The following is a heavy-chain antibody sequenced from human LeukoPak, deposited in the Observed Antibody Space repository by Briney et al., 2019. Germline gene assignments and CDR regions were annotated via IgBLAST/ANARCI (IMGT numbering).Heavy chain of an antibody. J-gene: IGHJ5*02. CDR1: GGSISSYY. CDR2: IYYSGSS. V-gene: IGHV4-59*01. CDR3: ARGNYDILTGYSKNWFDP. D-gene: IGHD3-9*01. Sequence: SETLSLTCAVSGGSISSYYWSWIRQPPGKGLEWIGYIYYSGSSNYNPSLKSRVTISVDTSKNQFSLKLSSVTAADAAVYYYARGNYDILTGYSKNWFDPWGQGTLVTVSS.